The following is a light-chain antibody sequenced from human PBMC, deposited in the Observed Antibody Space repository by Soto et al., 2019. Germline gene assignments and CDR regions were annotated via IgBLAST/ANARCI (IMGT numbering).Light chain of an antibody. V-gene: IGKV1-27*01. J-gene: IGKJ4*01. CDR2: SAS. CDR3: HKYNHAPT. Sequence: DIQMTQSTSSLSASVGDRVTITCRASQGISNYLAWYQQKPGKVPELLIYSASTLQSGVPSRFSGSGSGTEFSLTISGLQPEDVATYYCHKYNHAPTFGRGTKVEIK. CDR1: QGISNY.